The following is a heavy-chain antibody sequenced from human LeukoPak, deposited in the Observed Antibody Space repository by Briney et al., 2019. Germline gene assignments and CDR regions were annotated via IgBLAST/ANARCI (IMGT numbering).Heavy chain of an antibody. Sequence: SETLSLTCTVSGGSISSSYWSWIRQPAGKGLEWIGRIYTTGSANYNPSLKSRVTMSVDTSKNQFSLKLSSVTAADTAVYYCARVAEAGGFGYWGQGTLVTVSS. J-gene: IGHJ4*02. CDR2: IYTTGSA. CDR1: GGSISSSY. V-gene: IGHV4-4*07. D-gene: IGHD6-13*01. CDR3: ARVAEAGGFGY.